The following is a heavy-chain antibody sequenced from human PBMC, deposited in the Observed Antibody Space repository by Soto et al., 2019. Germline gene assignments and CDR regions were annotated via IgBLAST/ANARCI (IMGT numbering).Heavy chain of an antibody. Sequence: GGSLRLSCAASGFTFSRYSMNWVRQAPGKGLEWVSSISSSSSYIYYADSVKGRFTISRDNAKNSLYLQMNSLRAEDTAVYYCARDPGYSSSHWSHYFDYWGQGTLVTVSS. CDR1: GFTFSRYS. CDR2: ISSSSSYI. V-gene: IGHV3-21*01. J-gene: IGHJ4*02. D-gene: IGHD6-6*01. CDR3: ARDPGYSSSHWSHYFDY.